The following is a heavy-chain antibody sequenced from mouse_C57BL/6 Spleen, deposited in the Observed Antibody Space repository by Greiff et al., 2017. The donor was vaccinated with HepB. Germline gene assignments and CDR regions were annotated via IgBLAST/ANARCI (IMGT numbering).Heavy chain of an antibody. Sequence: QVTLKESGAELVKPGASVKMSCKASGYTFTTYPIEWMKQNHGKSLEWIGNFHPYNDDTKYNEKFKGKATLTVEKSSSTVYLELSRLTSDDSAVYYCARNYYGSRGWYFDVWGTGTTVTVSS. CDR1: GYTFTTYP. CDR3: ARNYYGSRGWYFDV. D-gene: IGHD1-1*01. CDR2: FHPYNDDT. J-gene: IGHJ1*03. V-gene: IGHV1-47*01.